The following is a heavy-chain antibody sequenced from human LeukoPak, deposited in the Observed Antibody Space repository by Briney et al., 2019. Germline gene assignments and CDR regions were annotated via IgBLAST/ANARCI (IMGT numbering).Heavy chain of an antibody. CDR3: ARASYYYDSSGYPGFYFDY. CDR2: INTLSGGT. V-gene: IGHV1-2*02. J-gene: IGHJ4*02. D-gene: IGHD3-22*01. CDR1: GYTFTDYY. Sequence: GDSLKVSCKASGYTFTDYYMHWVRQAPGQGLEWMGWINTLSGGTNYAQKFQGRLTITRDTSISTAYMELSRLRSDDTAVYYCARASYYYDSSGYPGFYFDYWGQGTLVTLSS.